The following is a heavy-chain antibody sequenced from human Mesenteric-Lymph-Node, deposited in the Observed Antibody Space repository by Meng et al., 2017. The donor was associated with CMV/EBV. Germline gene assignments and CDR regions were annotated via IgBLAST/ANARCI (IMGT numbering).Heavy chain of an antibody. CDR3: ARDATTVSYYYGVDV. V-gene: IGHV3-21*01. CDR1: GFTFSTYN. Sequence: GGSLRLSCAASGFTFSTYNMNWVRQAPGKGLEWVSSISSSSNYIYYADSVKGRFTISRDNAQNSLYLQMHSLRAEGTAIYYCARDATTVSYYYGVDVWGQGTTVTVSS. D-gene: IGHD4-11*01. J-gene: IGHJ6*02. CDR2: ISSSSNYI.